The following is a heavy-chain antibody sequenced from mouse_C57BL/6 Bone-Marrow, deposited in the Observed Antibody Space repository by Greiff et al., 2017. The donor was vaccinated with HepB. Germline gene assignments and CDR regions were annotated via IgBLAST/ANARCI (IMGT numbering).Heavy chain of an antibody. V-gene: IGHV1-81*01. Sequence: VQLVESGAELARPGASVKLSCKASGYTFTSYGISWVKQRTGQGLEWIGESYPRSGNTYYNEKFKGKATLTADKSSSTAYMELRSLTSEDSAVYFCARFDYDEGAWFAYWGQGTLVTVSA. D-gene: IGHD2-4*01. CDR2: SYPRSGNT. CDR3: ARFDYDEGAWFAY. J-gene: IGHJ3*01. CDR1: GYTFTSYG.